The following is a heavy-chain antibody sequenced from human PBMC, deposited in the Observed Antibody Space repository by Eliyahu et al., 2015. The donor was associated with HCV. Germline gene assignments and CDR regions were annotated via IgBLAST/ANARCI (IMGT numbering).Heavy chain of an antibody. CDR2: IAVYNGKT. Sequence: QVKLVQSGAEVKKPGASVKVSCKASGYSFTTYGISWVRQATGQGLEWMGWIAVYNGKTDYAQKVQGRVTITTDTSTDTAYMELRGLRSDDTAVYYCAAMGPTTGYYYYGMDVWGQGTTVTVTS. J-gene: IGHJ6*02. D-gene: IGHD1-26*01. V-gene: IGHV1-18*04. CDR1: GYSFTTYG. CDR3: AAMGPTTGYYYYGMDV.